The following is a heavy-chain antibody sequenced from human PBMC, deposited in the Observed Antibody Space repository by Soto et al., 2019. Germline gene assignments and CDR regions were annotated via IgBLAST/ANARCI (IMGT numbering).Heavy chain of an antibody. CDR2: ISGSGGST. Sequence: GGSLRLSCAASGFTFSSYAMSWVRQAPGKGLEWVSAISGSGGSTYYADSVKGRFTISRDNSKNTLYLQMNSLRAEDTAVYYCARAGFLDCDYYYYYGMDVSGQGTSVTVS. CDR1: GFTFSSYA. J-gene: IGHJ6*02. V-gene: IGHV3-23*01. CDR3: ARAGFLDCDYYYYYGMDV. D-gene: IGHD3-3*01.